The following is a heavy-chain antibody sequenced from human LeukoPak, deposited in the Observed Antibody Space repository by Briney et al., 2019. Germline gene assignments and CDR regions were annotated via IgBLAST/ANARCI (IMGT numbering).Heavy chain of an antibody. CDR1: GFTFSNAW. V-gene: IGHV3-30*18. Sequence: GGSLRLSCAVSGFTFSNAWMSWVRQAPGKGLEWVAVISYDGSNKYYADSVKGRFTISRDNSKNTLYLQMNSLRAEDTAVYYCAKDRGGGRYYYGMDVWGQGTTVTVSS. CDR3: AKDRGGGRYYYGMDV. D-gene: IGHD2-21*01. J-gene: IGHJ6*02. CDR2: ISYDGSNK.